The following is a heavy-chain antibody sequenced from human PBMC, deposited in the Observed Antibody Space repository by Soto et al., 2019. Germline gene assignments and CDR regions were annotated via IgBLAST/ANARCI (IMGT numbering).Heavy chain of an antibody. V-gene: IGHV4-31*03. Sequence: SETLSLTCTVSGGSISSGGYYWSWIRQHPGKGLEWIGYIYYSGSTYYNPSLKSRVTISVDTSKNQFSLKLSSVTAADTAVYYCARAISYRYFNYYYYMDVWGKGTTVTVSS. D-gene: IGHD3-16*02. CDR2: IYYSGST. CDR1: GGSISSGGYY. CDR3: ARAISYRYFNYYYYMDV. J-gene: IGHJ6*03.